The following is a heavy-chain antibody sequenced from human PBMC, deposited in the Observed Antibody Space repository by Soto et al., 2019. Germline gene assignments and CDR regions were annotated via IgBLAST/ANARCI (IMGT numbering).Heavy chain of an antibody. Sequence: PGGSLRLSCAASGFTFSNYWMSWVRQAPGKGLEWVANIKQDGSEKYYVDSVKGRFTISRDNAENSLYLQMNSLRAEDTAVYYCARLRSGYKFDYWGQGTLVTVSS. V-gene: IGHV3-7*03. CDR2: IKQDGSEK. J-gene: IGHJ4*02. CDR3: ARLRSGYKFDY. CDR1: GFTFSNYW. D-gene: IGHD3-3*01.